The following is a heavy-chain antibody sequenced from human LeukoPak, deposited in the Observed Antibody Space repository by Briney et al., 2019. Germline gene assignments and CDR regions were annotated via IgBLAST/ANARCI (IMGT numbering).Heavy chain of an antibody. D-gene: IGHD5-12*01. Sequence: SETLSLTCAVDGGSFSGYYWSWIRQPPGKGLEWIGEINHSGSTNYNPSLKSRVTISVDTSKNQFSLKLSSVTAADTAVYYCARPRGYSGYEWFNWFDPWGQGTLVTVSS. CDR1: GGSFSGYY. CDR2: INHSGST. V-gene: IGHV4-34*01. J-gene: IGHJ5*02. CDR3: ARPRGYSGYEWFNWFDP.